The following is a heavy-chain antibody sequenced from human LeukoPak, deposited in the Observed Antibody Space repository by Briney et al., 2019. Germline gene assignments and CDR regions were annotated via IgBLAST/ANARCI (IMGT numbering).Heavy chain of an antibody. CDR2: IIPIFGTA. J-gene: IGHJ5*02. CDR3: ASTSPRGDSSGYYYVA. D-gene: IGHD3-22*01. CDR1: GGTSSSYA. V-gene: IGHV1-69*05. Sequence: SVKVSCKASGGTSSSYAISWVRQAPGQGLEWMGGIIPIFGTANYAQKFQGRVTITTDESTSTAYMELSSLRSEDMAVYYCASTSPRGDSSGYYYVAWGQGTLVTVSS.